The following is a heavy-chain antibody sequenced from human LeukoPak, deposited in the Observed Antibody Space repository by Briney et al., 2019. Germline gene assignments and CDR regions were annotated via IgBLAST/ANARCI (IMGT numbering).Heavy chain of an antibody. Sequence: GGSLRLSCAASGFTFSSYAMSWVRQAPGKGLEWVSSISDNGGRTYHADSVKGRFTISRDNAKNSLYLQMNSLRAEDTAVYYCARDKAGAGFGDAFDIWGQGTMVTVSS. CDR1: GFTFSSYA. CDR2: ISDNGGRT. V-gene: IGHV3-23*01. CDR3: ARDKAGAGFGDAFDI. J-gene: IGHJ3*02. D-gene: IGHD3-10*01.